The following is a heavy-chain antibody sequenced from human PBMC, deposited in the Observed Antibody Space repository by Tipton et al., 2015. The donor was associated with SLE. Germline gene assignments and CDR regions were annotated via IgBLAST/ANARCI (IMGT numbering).Heavy chain of an antibody. V-gene: IGHV4-39*07. D-gene: IGHD1-26*01. CDR1: DGSIRSTNYY. Sequence: TLSLTCTVSDGSIRSTNYYWGWIRQPPGKGLEWIGSIFYTGSTYYNPSLKSRVSFSIDTSKHQFSLKLNSVTAADTAVYYCAKADGVVGGQVPYWYFDLWGRGTLVTVSS. CDR2: IFYTGST. CDR3: AKADGVVGGQVPYWYFDL. J-gene: IGHJ2*01.